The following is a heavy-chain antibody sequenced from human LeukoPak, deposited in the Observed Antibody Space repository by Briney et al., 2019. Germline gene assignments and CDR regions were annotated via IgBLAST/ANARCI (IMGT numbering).Heavy chain of an antibody. CDR3: ATGSSRYYYYYMDV. CDR2: ISGSGGST. CDR1: GFTFSGYS. Sequence: PGGSLRLSCAASGFTFSGYSMNWVRQAPGKGLEWVSAISGSGGSTYYADSVKGRSTISRDNSKNTLYLQMNSLRAEDTAVYYCATGSSRYYYYYMDVWGKGTTVTVSS. D-gene: IGHD6-6*01. V-gene: IGHV3-23*01. J-gene: IGHJ6*03.